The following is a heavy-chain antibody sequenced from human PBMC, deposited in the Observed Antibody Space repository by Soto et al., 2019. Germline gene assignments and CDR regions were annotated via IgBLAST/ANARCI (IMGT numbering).Heavy chain of an antibody. Sequence: AAVKVSCKASGYTFTSYGISWVRQAPGQGLEWMGWISAYNGNTNYAQKLQGRVTMTTDTSTSKAYMELTSLRSDDTAVYYCARDSITMIVVEPLDPWGQGTLVTVSS. CDR1: GYTFTSYG. J-gene: IGHJ5*02. V-gene: IGHV1-18*01. CDR3: ARDSITMIVVEPLDP. D-gene: IGHD3-22*01. CDR2: ISAYNGNT.